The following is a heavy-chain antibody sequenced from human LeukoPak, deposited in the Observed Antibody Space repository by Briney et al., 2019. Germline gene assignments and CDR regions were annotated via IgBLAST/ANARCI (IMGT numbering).Heavy chain of an antibody. D-gene: IGHD3-22*01. J-gene: IGHJ4*02. CDR3: TSDLRLTMIAVVIEIAY. CDR1: GFTFTYAW. Sequence: GGSLRLSCAASGFTFTYAWMSWVRQAPGKGLEWVGRFKSRTDGGTTDYAAPVKGRFTISRDDSKNTLYLQMSSLETEDTAVYYCTSDLRLTMIAVVIEIAYWGQGTLVTVSS. CDR2: FKSRTDGGTT. V-gene: IGHV3-15*01.